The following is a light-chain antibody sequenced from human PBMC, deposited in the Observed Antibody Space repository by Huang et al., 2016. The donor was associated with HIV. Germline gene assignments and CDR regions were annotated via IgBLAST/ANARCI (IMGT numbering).Light chain of an antibody. V-gene: IGKV3-15*01. CDR2: GAS. Sequence: IVTTQSPATLSVSPGERVTLSCRASRSVGNNLAWYQQKVGQPPRLLIYGASPRATGIAARFSGSGSGTDFTLTISSLQSEDFAVYYCQQYNDWPPWYTFGQGTKLEIK. CDR3: QQYNDWPPWYT. CDR1: RSVGNN. J-gene: IGKJ2*01.